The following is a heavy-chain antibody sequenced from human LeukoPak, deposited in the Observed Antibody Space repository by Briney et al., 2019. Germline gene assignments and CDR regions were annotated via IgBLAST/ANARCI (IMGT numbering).Heavy chain of an antibody. J-gene: IGHJ3*02. Sequence: VASVKVSCKASGYTFTSYDINWVRQATGQGLEWMGWMNPNSGNTGYAQKFQGRVTMTRNTSISTAYMELSSLRSEDTAVYYCARGLGSGSYYKDASDIWGQGTMVTISS. CDR1: GYTFTSYD. CDR2: MNPNSGNT. CDR3: ARGLGSGSYYKDASDI. V-gene: IGHV1-8*01. D-gene: IGHD3-10*01.